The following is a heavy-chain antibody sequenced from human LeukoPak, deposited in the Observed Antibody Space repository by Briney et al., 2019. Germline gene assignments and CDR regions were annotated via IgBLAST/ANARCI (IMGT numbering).Heavy chain of an antibody. J-gene: IGHJ4*02. CDR1: GFTFGGYW. V-gene: IGHV3-7*01. CDR2: TNPDGSIK. D-gene: IGHD3-3*01. Sequence: PGGSLRLSCAASGFTFGGYWMSWVRQAPGTGLEWVANTNPDGSIKYYADSVNGRFTISGDNAKNSLYLQMNSLIAEDTAVHYCVSGFLHWLYWGEGTLVTVSS. CDR3: VSGFLHWLY.